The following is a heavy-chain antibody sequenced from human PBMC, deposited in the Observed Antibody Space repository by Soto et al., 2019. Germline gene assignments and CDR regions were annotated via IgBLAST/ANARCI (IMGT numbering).Heavy chain of an antibody. D-gene: IGHD3-10*01. V-gene: IGHV3-74*01. CDR1: GFTFRNNW. Sequence: EVQLVESGGGLVQPGESLRLSCVASGFTFRNNWMHWARQAPGKGLVWVAHINNDGSRELYADSVKGRFNISRDNAKNTLFLLMDSLRVEDTAVYYCVNGGWLGDWGQGTLVTVSS. CDR2: INNDGSRE. CDR3: VNGGWLGD. J-gene: IGHJ4*02.